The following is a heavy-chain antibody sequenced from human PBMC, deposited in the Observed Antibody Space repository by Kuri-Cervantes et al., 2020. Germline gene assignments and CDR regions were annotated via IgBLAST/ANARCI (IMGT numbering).Heavy chain of an antibody. Sequence: GESLKISCAASGFTFSSYWMSWVRQAPGKGLGWVANIKQDGSEKYYVDSVKGRFTISRDNAKNSLYLQMNSLRAEDTAVYYCTRRSQNMDVWGKGTTVTVSS. CDR1: GFTFSSYW. V-gene: IGHV3-7*01. J-gene: IGHJ6*03. CDR3: TRRSQNMDV. CDR2: IKQDGSEK.